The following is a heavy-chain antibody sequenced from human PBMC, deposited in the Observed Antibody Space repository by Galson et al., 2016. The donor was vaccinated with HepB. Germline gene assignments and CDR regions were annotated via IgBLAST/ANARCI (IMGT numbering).Heavy chain of an antibody. CDR3: TRDFPGSHDASDC. V-gene: IGHV3-74*01. CDR2: ISYDGTRT. J-gene: IGHJ3*01. Sequence: SLRLSCAASGFDFRSYWMHWVRQGPGKGLVWVSRISYDGTRTNYADSVQGRFTISRDNAKNTLYLQMNSLRPEDTAVYYCTRDFPGSHDASDCWGQGTMVTVSS. D-gene: IGHD3-10*01. CDR1: GFDFRSYW.